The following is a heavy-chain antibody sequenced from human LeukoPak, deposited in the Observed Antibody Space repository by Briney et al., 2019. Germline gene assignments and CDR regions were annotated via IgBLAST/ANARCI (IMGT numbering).Heavy chain of an antibody. CDR3: AKADRVASAATLDY. J-gene: IGHJ4*02. CDR2: INHNGGRT. V-gene: IGHV3-23*01. D-gene: IGHD2-15*01. CDR1: GFTFNNYA. Sequence: PWGSLRLSCAASGFTFNNYAMTWVRQAPGKGLEWVSTINHNGGRTYYADSLEGRFAISRDNSKNTLFLQMNSLRAEDTAVYYCAKADRVASAATLDYWGQGTLVTVSS.